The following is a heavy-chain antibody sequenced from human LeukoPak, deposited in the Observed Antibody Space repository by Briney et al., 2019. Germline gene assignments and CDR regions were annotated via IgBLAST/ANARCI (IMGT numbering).Heavy chain of an antibody. Sequence: PSETLSLTCTVSGGSISSFYWSWIRQPPGKGLEWIGYIYYSGSTNYNPSLKSRVTISVDTSKNQFSLKLSSVTAADTAVYYCARHGTSGTDLNWFDPWGQGTLVTVSS. V-gene: IGHV4-59*01. CDR3: ARHGTSGTDLNWFDP. D-gene: IGHD1-1*01. CDR2: IYYSGST. J-gene: IGHJ5*02. CDR1: GGSISSFY.